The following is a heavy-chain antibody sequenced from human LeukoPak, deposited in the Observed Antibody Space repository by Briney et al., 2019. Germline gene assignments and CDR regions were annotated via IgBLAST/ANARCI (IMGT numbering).Heavy chain of an antibody. CDR2: IWYDGSNK. D-gene: IGHD3-3*01. Sequence: PGGSLRLSCAASGFTFSSYGMHWVRQAPGKGLEWVAVIWYDGSNKYYADSVKGRFTISRDNSKNTPYLQMNSLRAEDTAVYYCAKDCYDFWSGYEGYYFDYWGQGTLVTVSS. J-gene: IGHJ4*02. CDR3: AKDCYDFWSGYEGYYFDY. CDR1: GFTFSSYG. V-gene: IGHV3-33*06.